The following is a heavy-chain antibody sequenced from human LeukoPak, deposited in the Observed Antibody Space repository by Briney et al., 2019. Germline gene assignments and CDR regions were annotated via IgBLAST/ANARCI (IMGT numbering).Heavy chain of an antibody. CDR2: MDFSGST. CDR3: ARYSGTGYGMYYFDY. J-gene: IGHJ4*02. CDR1: GGSISSGYF. Sequence: SETLSLTCTVSGGSISSGYFWSWIRQPAGKALEWIGRMDFSGSTNYNPSLRSRVTLSLDTSKNQFSLKLSSVTAADTAVYYCARYSGTGYGMYYFDYWGQGTLVTVSS. D-gene: IGHD1-1*01. V-gene: IGHV4-61*02.